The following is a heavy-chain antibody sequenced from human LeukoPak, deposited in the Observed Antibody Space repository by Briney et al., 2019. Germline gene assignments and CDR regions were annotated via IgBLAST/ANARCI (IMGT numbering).Heavy chain of an antibody. CDR3: ARDSHVPGFWHIVVVTATPTNYFDY. CDR2: ISYDGSNK. CDR1: GFTFSSYA. V-gene: IGHV3-30*04. J-gene: IGHJ4*02. Sequence: WGSLRLSCAASGFTFSSYAMHWVRQVPGKGLEWVAVISYDGSNKYYADSVKGRFTISRDNSKNTLYLQMNSLRAEDTAVYYCARDSHVPGFWHIVVVTATPTNYFDYWGQGTLVTVSS. D-gene: IGHD2-21*02.